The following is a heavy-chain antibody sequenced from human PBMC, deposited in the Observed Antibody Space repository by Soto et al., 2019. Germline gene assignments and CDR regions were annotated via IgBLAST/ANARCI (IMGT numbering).Heavy chain of an antibody. CDR1: GFTFSSYS. Sequence: ESVGGLVKPGGSLRLSCAASGFTFSSYSMNWVRQAPGKGLEWVSSISSSSSYIYYADSVKGRFTISRDNAKNSLYLQMNSLRAEDTAVYYCASLWQQLVRDYYYGMDVWGQGTTVTVSS. CDR3: ASLWQQLVRDYYYGMDV. CDR2: ISSSSSYI. V-gene: IGHV3-21*01. J-gene: IGHJ6*02. D-gene: IGHD6-13*01.